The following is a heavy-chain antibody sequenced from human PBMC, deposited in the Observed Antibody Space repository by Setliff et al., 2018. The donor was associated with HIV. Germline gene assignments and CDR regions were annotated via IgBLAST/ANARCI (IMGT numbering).Heavy chain of an antibody. D-gene: IGHD5-12*01. V-gene: IGHV4-34*01. Sequence: SETLSLTCAVYGGSFSGYYWSWIRQPPGKGLEWIGEINHSGSTNYNMSLWSRVTISVDTSKNQFSLKLSSVTAADTAVYYCARVNEVATIIYYYYYMDVWGKGTTVTVSS. CDR3: ARVNEVATIIYYYYYMDV. CDR1: GGSFSGYY. J-gene: IGHJ6*03. CDR2: INHSGST.